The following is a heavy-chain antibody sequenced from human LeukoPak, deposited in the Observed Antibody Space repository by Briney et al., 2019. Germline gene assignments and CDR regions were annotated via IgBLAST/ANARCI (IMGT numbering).Heavy chain of an antibody. V-gene: IGHV4-39*01. Sequence: SETLSLTCTVSGGSISSSSYYWGWIRQPPGKGLEWIGSIYYSGSTYCNPSLKSRVTISVDTSKNQFSLRLSSVTAADTAVYYCARHGANWNDVFDYWGQGTLVTVSS. CDR3: ARHGANWNDVFDY. CDR2: IYYSGST. D-gene: IGHD1-1*01. CDR1: GGSISSSSYY. J-gene: IGHJ4*02.